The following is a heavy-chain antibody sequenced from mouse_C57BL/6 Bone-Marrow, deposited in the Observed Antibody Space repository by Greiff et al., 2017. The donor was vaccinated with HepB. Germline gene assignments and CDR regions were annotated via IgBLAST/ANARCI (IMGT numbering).Heavy chain of an antibody. J-gene: IGHJ4*01. D-gene: IGHD1-1*01. CDR2: INPGSGGT. Sequence: QVQLQQSGAELVRPGTSVKVSCKASGYAFTNYLIEWVKQRPGQGLEWIGVINPGSGGTNYNEKFKGKATLTADKSSSTAYMQLSSLTSEDSAVYYCARSIYYYGSSYYYYAMDYWGQGTSVTVSS. V-gene: IGHV1-54*01. CDR3: ARSIYYYGSSYYYYAMDY. CDR1: GYAFTNYL.